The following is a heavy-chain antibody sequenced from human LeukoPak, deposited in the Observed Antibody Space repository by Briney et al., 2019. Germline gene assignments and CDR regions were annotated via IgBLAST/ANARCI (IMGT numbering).Heavy chain of an antibody. Sequence: SETLSLTCTASGGSISSYYWSWIRQPPGKGLEWIGYIYYSGSTYYNPSLKSRVTISVDTSKNQFSLKLSSVTAADTAVYYCARFDGDYVGGFDYWGQGTLVTVSS. V-gene: IGHV4-59*08. J-gene: IGHJ4*02. CDR1: GGSISSYY. CDR3: ARFDGDYVGGFDY. CDR2: IYYSGST. D-gene: IGHD4-17*01.